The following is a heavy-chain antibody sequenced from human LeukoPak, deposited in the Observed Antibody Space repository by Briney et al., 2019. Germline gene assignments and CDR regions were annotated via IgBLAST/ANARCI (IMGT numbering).Heavy chain of an antibody. CDR2: IYYSGST. CDR3: ARDFGWFGESNRGEFDP. J-gene: IGHJ5*02. D-gene: IGHD3-10*01. Sequence: SETLSLICTVSGGSISSYYWSWIRQPPGKGLEWIGYIYYSGSTNYNPSLKSRVTISVDTSKNQFSLKLSSVTAADTAVYYCARDFGWFGESNRGEFDPWGQGTLVTVSS. CDR1: GGSISSYY. V-gene: IGHV4-59*01.